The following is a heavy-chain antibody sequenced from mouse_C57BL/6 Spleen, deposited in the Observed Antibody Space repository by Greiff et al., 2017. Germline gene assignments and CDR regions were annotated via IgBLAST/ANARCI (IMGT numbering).Heavy chain of an antibody. V-gene: IGHV1-59*01. D-gene: IGHD2-5*01. CDR2: IDPSDSYT. CDR3: ARGGSNHGGGMEE. J-gene: IGHJ4*01. CDR1: GYTFTSYW. Sequence: VQLQQPGAELVRPGTSVKLSCKASGYTFTSYWMHWVKQRPGQGLEWIGVIDPSDSYTNYNQKFKGKATLTVDTSSSTAYMQLSSLTSEDSADYYSARGGSNHGGGMEEWGQGNSVTGSS.